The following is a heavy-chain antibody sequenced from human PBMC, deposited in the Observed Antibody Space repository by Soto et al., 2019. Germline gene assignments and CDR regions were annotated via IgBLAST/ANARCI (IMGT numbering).Heavy chain of an antibody. CDR1: GYTLTELS. CDR3: ATDRYCSGGSCYEDAFDI. Sequence: ASVKVSCKVSGYTLTELSMHWVRQAPGKGLEWMGGFDPEDGETIYAQKFQGRVTMTEDTSTDTAYMELSSLRSEDTAVYYCATDRYCSGGSCYEDAFDIWGQGTMVTVSS. V-gene: IGHV1-24*01. D-gene: IGHD2-15*01. CDR2: FDPEDGET. J-gene: IGHJ3*02.